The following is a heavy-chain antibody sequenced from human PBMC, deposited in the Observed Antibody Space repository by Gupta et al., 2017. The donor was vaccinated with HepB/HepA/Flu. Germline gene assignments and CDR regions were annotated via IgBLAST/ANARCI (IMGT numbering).Heavy chain of an antibody. Sequence: QLVESGGGLVQPGGSLRLSCAASGLTISNNYINWVRQAPGKGLEWVSVVYSGGDIYYADSVKGRFTISRDNSKNTLYLQMTSLRAEDTAVYYCARGGGGNSEYYYYYYGMHVWGQGTTVTVSS. D-gene: IGHD4-23*01. CDR1: GLTISNNY. CDR3: ARGGGGNSEYYYYYYGMHV. CDR2: VYSGGDI. V-gene: IGHV3-66*01. J-gene: IGHJ6*02.